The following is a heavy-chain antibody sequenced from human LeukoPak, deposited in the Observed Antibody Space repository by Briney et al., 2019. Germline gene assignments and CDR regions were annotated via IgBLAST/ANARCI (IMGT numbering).Heavy chain of an antibody. CDR3: ARGTLGYDY. Sequence: PSETLSLTCAVSGGSISSGGYPWSWIRQPPGKGLEWIGYIYHSGSTYYNPSLKSRVTISVDRSKNQFSLKLSSVTAADTAVYYCARGTLGYDYWGQGTLVTVSS. J-gene: IGHJ4*02. CDR1: GGSISSGGYP. V-gene: IGHV4-30-2*01. CDR2: IYHSGST. D-gene: IGHD2-15*01.